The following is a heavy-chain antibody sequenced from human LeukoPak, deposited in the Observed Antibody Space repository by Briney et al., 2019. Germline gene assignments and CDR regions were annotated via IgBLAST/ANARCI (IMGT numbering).Heavy chain of an antibody. V-gene: IGHV3-30-3*01. J-gene: IGHJ3*02. CDR1: GFTFSSYA. D-gene: IGHD3-16*01. Sequence: PGGSLRLSCGASGFTFSSYAMHWVRQAPGKGLEWVAVISYDGSNKYYADSVKGRFTISRDNSKNTLYLQMNSLRAEDTAVYYCARELGAKSVSNAFDIWGQGTMVTVSS. CDR3: ARELGAKSVSNAFDI. CDR2: ISYDGSNK.